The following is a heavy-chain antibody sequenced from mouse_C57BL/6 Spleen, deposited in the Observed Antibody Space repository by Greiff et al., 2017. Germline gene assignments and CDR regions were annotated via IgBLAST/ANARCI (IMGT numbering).Heavy chain of an antibody. CDR1: GYTFTSYW. CDR3: AREGYDYPYAMDY. D-gene: IGHD2-4*01. V-gene: IGHV1-53*01. Sequence: VQLQQPGTELVKPGASVKLSCKASGYTFTSYWMHWVKQRPGQGLEWIGNINPSNGGTNYNEKFKSKATLTVDKSSSTAYMQLSSLTSDDSAVYYCAREGYDYPYAMDYWGQGTSVTVSS. J-gene: IGHJ4*01. CDR2: INPSNGGT.